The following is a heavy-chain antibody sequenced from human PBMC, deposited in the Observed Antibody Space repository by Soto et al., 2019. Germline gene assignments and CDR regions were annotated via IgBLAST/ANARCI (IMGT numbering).Heavy chain of an antibody. D-gene: IGHD3-3*01. CDR2: ISSSGSTI. CDR1: GFTFSSYE. CDR3: ARDGRGDYDFWSGYSPTYYGMDV. V-gene: IGHV3-48*03. Sequence: PGGSLRLSCAASGFTFSSYEMNWVRQAPGKGLEWVSYISSSGSTIYYADSVKGRFTISRDNAKNSLYLRMNSLRAEDTAVYYCARDGRGDYDFWSGYSPTYYGMDVWGQGTTVTVSS. J-gene: IGHJ6*02.